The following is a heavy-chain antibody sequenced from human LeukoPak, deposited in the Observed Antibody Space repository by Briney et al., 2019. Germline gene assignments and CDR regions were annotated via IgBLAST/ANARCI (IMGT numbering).Heavy chain of an antibody. CDR2: IYSSGAT. D-gene: IGHD2-2*01. CDR3: ARRTPGPQLDEYVAYFFDH. Sequence: SETLSLICTVSGGSITTYNWIWIRQTPGQALEWIGHIYSSGATKYNPSLKSRATILLDTSKNQLSLKLSSVSAADTAVYYCARRTPGPQLDEYVAYFFDHWGQGTQVTVSS. V-gene: IGHV4-4*09. CDR1: GGSITTYN. J-gene: IGHJ4*02.